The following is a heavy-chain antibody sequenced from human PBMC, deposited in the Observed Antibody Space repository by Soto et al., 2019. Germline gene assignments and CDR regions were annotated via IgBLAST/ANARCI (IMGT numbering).Heavy chain of an antibody. CDR1: XXTFSXYX. V-gene: IGHV3-74*01. CDR2: INSDGSTT. J-gene: IGHJ2*01. Sequence: GGSLRLSCXASXXTFSXYXXHXXXQAPGKGLVWVSXINSDGSTTGYADSVKGRFTISRDNAKNTLYLQMNSLRAEDTAVYYCARVPVVYATRNRWYFDLWGHGTLVTVSS. D-gene: IGHD2-8*02. CDR3: ARVPVVYATRNRWYFDL.